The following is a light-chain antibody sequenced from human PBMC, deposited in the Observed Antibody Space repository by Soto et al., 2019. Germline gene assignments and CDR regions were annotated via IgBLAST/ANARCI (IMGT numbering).Light chain of an antibody. CDR2: DAS. CDR1: QSISSW. J-gene: IGKJ1*01. CDR3: QQYSVYWT. V-gene: IGKV1-5*01. Sequence: DIQLTQSPSSLSASVGDRVTITCRASQSISSWLAWYQQKPGKAPKGLIYDASSWAGGVPSRFTGSGSGTEFTLTINSLQPDDFATDYCQQYSVYWTFGQGTKVDI.